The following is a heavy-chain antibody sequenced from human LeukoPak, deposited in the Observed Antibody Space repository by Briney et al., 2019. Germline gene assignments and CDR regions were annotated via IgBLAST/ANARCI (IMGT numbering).Heavy chain of an antibody. CDR2: IKSKTDGGTT. V-gene: IGHV3-15*01. D-gene: IGHD5-12*01. CDR3: TAHKSLRYSGYWVYGMDV. J-gene: IGHJ6*02. Sequence: PGGSLRLSCAASGFTFSNAWMSWVRQAPGKGLEWVGRIKSKTDGGTTDYAAPVKGRFTISRDDSKNTLYLQMNSLKTEDTAVYYCTAHKSLRYSGYWVYGMDVWGQGTTVTVSS. CDR1: GFTFSNAW.